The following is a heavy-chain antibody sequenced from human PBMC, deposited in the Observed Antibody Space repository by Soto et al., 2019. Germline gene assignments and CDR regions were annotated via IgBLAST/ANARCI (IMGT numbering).Heavy chain of an antibody. CDR2: INHSGST. CDR1: GGSFSGYY. J-gene: IGHJ5*02. CDR3: ARGLDSPWYAAWFDP. V-gene: IGHV4-34*01. Sequence: SETLALTCAVYGGSFSGYYWSWIRQPPGKGLEWIGEINHSGSTNYNPSLKSRVTISVDTSKNQFSLKLSSVTAADTAVYYCARGLDSPWYAAWFDPWGQ. D-gene: IGHD6-13*01.